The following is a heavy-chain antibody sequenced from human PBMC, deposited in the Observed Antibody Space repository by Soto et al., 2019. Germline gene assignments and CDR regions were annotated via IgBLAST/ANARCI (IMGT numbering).Heavy chain of an antibody. Sequence: EEQLVETGGGLSQPGGYLRLSCAASGFSVSINYMSWVRQAPGKGLEWVSLIRSGGDTDYADSVRGRFTNSRDNSKNTGFLQMNSLRAEDTAIYYCARPAPYYAMYVWGQGTTVIVSS. CDR1: GFSVSINY. J-gene: IGHJ6*02. D-gene: IGHD2-21*01. V-gene: IGHV3-53*02. CDR2: IRSGGDT. CDR3: ARPAPYYAMYV.